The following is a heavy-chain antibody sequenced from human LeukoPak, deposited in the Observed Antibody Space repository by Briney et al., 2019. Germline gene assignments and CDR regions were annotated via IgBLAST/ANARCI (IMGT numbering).Heavy chain of an antibody. J-gene: IGHJ4*02. Sequence: PSETLSLTWTVSGGSISSYYWSWIRQPAGEGREWIGRIYTSGSTNYNPSFKSRVTISVDRSKNQFSLNLKSVTAADTAVYYCSRGEYGGGETHWGQGTLVTVSS. CDR2: IYTSGST. V-gene: IGHV4-4*07. D-gene: IGHD2/OR15-2a*01. CDR1: GGSISSYY. CDR3: SRGEYGGGETH.